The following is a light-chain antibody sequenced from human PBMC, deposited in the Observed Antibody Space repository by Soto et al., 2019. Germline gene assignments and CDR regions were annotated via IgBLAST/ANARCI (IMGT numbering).Light chain of an antibody. Sequence: SYELTQPLSVSVALGQTATITCGGNNVASKNVHWYQQKPGQAPVLVIYRNNNRPSGIPERFSGSNSGNTATLTISRAQAGDEADYYCQVWATSTAVFGGGTKVTVL. CDR1: NVASKN. J-gene: IGLJ3*02. CDR3: QVWATSTAV. CDR2: RNN. V-gene: IGLV3-9*01.